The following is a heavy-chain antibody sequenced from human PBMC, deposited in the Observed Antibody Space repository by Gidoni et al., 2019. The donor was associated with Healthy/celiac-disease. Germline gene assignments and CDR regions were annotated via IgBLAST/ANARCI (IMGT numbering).Heavy chain of an antibody. D-gene: IGHD3-10*01. CDR3: ARVPYGSGSGGGFDP. Sequence: VKPSETLSLTCTASGGSISSYYWSWIRQPPGKGLEWIGYIYYSGSTNYNPSLKSRVTISVDTSKNQFSLKLSSVTAADTTVYYCARVPYGSGSGGGFDPWGQGTLVTVSS. CDR1: GGSISSYY. V-gene: IGHV4-59*01. CDR2: IYYSGST. J-gene: IGHJ5*02.